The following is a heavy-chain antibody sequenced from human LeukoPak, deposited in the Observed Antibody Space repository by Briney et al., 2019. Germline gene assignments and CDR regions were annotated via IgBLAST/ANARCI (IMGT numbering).Heavy chain of an antibody. CDR1: GYTFTSYD. CDR2: MNPNSGNT. CDR3: ARGGSSSFNWFDP. J-gene: IGHJ5*02. Sequence: ASVKVSCKASGYTFTSYDINWVRQATGQGIEWMGWMNPNSGNTGYAQKFQGRVTITRNTSISTAYMELSSLRSEDTAVYYCARGGSSSFNWFDPWGQGTLVTVSS. V-gene: IGHV1-8*03. D-gene: IGHD6-13*01.